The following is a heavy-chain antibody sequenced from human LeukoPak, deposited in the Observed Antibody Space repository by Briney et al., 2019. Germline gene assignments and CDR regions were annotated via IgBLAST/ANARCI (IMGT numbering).Heavy chain of an antibody. Sequence: GGSLRLSRAVSGFTVSTKYMSWVRQAPGKGLEWVSVIYSGGSTYYADSVKGRFTISRDSSENTLYLQMNSLRVEDTAVYYCARKRDTSGYYLAYWGQGTLVTVSS. CDR1: GFTVSTKY. CDR2: IYSGGST. CDR3: ARKRDTSGYYLAY. D-gene: IGHD3-22*01. J-gene: IGHJ4*02. V-gene: IGHV3-66*01.